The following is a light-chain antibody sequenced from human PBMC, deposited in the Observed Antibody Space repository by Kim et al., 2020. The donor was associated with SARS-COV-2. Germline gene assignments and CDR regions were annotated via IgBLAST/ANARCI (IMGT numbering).Light chain of an antibody. V-gene: IGKV3-15*01. CDR2: DAN. J-gene: IGKJ4*01. CDR3: QQYNNWPPLT. Sequence: SPGQGATRSCRASQSVSRHLAWYQQRPGQAPRLLIYDANTRATGVPARFSGSGSGAEFTLTISSLEPEDFAVYYCQQYNNWPPLTFGGGTKVEIK. CDR1: QSVSRH.